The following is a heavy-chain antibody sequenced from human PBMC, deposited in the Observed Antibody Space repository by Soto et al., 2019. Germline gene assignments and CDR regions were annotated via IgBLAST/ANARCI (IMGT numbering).Heavy chain of an antibody. D-gene: IGHD5-18*01. J-gene: IGHJ4*02. CDR3: ARGYDTALAPIF. V-gene: IGHV4-34*01. CDR1: GGSFSSYH. CDR2: INHLTTT. Sequence: LSLTCAVYGGSFSSYHWSWIRQTPGKGLEWIGEINHLTTTNYNPSLKSRVIISLDTPKNQFSLKLSSVTAADTAVYYCARGYDTALAPIFWGQGILVTVSS.